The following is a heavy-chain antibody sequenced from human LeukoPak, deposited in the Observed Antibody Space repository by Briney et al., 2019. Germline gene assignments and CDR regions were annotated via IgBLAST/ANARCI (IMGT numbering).Heavy chain of an antibody. Sequence: GGSLRLSCAASGFTFSIYAMSWVRQAPGKGLEWVSGITACGGSTNYADSVKGRFTISTDNAKNTPHLQMNSLTAEDTAVYYCATHYGDYSSTAFGRWGKGIMV. CDR3: ATHYGDYSSTAFGR. J-gene: IGHJ6*03. CDR2: ITACGGST. CDR1: GFTFSIYA. V-gene: IGHV3-23*01. D-gene: IGHD1-26*01.